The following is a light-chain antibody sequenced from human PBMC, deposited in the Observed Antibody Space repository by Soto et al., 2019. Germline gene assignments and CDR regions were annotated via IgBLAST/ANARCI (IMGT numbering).Light chain of an antibody. J-gene: IGLJ1*01. V-gene: IGLV2-23*01. CDR2: EGT. Sequence: QSARTQPAFVSGSPGQSITISCTGTNSDVGTHNLVSWYQQHPGKAPKLIIYEGTKRPSGVSNRFSGSKSGNTASMTVSGLQAEDEADYYCCSYALLFGTGTKVTVL. CDR1: NSDVGTHNL. CDR3: CSYALL.